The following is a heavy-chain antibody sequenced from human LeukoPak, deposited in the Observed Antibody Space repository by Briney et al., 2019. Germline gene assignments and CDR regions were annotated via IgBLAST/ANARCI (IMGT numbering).Heavy chain of an antibody. CDR2: INTNTGNP. D-gene: IGHD4/OR15-4a*01. Sequence: GASVKVSCKASGYTFTNFGLNWVRQAPGQGLEWMGWINTNTGNPTYVQGFTGRFVFSLDTSVSTAYLQITSLKAEDAAVCYCARDLTLTERWFDPWGQGTLVTVSS. CDR3: ARDLTLTERWFDP. CDR1: GYTFTNFG. J-gene: IGHJ5*02. V-gene: IGHV7-4-1*02.